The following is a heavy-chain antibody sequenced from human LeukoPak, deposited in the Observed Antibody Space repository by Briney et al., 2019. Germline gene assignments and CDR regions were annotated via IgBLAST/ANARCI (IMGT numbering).Heavy chain of an antibody. CDR2: INTDGTVT. CDR3: ATKQWLAPPPDS. V-gene: IGHV3-74*01. D-gene: IGHD6-19*01. CDR1: GFTFSKYW. Sequence: PGGSLRLSCAASGFTFSKYWMLWFRKAPGKGLKSVSRINTDGTVTTYADSVKGRFTVSRDNADNTMFLQMNSVRDEDTAVYYCATKQWLAPPPDSWGQGTPVTVSS. J-gene: IGHJ4*02.